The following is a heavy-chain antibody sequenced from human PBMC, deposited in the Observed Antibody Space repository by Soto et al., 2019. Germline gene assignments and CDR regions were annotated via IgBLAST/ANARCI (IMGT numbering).Heavy chain of an antibody. CDR2: IYRTGST. V-gene: IGHV4-4*02. D-gene: IGHD1-7*01. Sequence: XGTLTLTCAVSGGFFTSNNWWACVRQPPGQGLEWIGEIYRTGSTNYNPSLKSRVTISLDKSENQFSLKVTSLTAADTAVYYCASRDPGTSVDYWGQGTLVTVSS. CDR1: GGFFTSNNW. J-gene: IGHJ4*02. CDR3: ASRDPGTSVDY.